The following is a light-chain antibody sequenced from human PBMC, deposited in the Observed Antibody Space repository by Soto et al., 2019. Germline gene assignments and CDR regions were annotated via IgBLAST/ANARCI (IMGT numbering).Light chain of an antibody. CDR3: QQYAGSPCT. CDR1: QSVSSSY. Sequence: ESVLTQSPGTLSLSPGERVTLSCRASQSVSSSYLAWYQQKPGQAPRLLMYGASSRATGIPDRFSGSGSGTDFTLTISRLEPEDFVVYYCQQYAGSPCTFGPGTKVDIK. V-gene: IGKV3-20*01. J-gene: IGKJ3*01. CDR2: GAS.